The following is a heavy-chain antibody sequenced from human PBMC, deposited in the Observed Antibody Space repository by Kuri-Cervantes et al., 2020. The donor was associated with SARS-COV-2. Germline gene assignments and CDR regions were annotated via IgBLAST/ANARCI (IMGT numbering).Heavy chain of an antibody. CDR1: GYSFTSYW. Sequence: GESLKISCKGSGYSFTSYWISWVRQMPGKGLEWMGRIDPSDSYTNYSPSFQGHVTISADKSISTAYLQWSSLRSEDTAVYYCARDRHDYGDYFAPNRYYYYYGMDVWGQGTTVTDSS. J-gene: IGHJ6*02. V-gene: IGHV5-10-1*01. CDR3: ARDRHDYGDYFAPNRYYYYYGMDV. CDR2: IDPSDSYT. D-gene: IGHD4-17*01.